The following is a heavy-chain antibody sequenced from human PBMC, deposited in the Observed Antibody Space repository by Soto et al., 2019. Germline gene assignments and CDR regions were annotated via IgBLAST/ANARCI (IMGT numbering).Heavy chain of an antibody. D-gene: IGHD6-6*01. CDR1: GDSVSSNSAA. CDR3: VRDVYSSSSGSAFYYYGMDV. V-gene: IGHV6-1*01. Sequence: PSQTLSLTCAISGDSVSSNSAAWNWIRQSPSRGLEWLGRTYYRSKWYNDYAVSVKSRITINPDTSKNKFSLQLNSVTPEDTDVNYCVRDVYSSSSGSAFYYYGMDVWGQGTTVTVSS. J-gene: IGHJ6*02. CDR2: TYYRSKWYN.